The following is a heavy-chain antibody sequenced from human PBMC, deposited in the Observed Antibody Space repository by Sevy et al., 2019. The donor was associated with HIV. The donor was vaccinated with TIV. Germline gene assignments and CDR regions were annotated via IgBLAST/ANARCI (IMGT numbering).Heavy chain of an antibody. CDR2: INHSGGT. D-gene: IGHD2-15*01. CDR3: ARHCTGSSCSHAFDI. V-gene: IGHV4-34*01. CDR1: GGSFSGYY. Sequence: SETLSLTCAVYGGSFSGYYWSWIRQPPGKGLEWIGEINHSGGTNYNPSLKRRGTISVDTSKNQCSLKLNSVSAADTAVYYCARHCTGSSCSHAFDIWGQGTMVTVSS. J-gene: IGHJ3*02.